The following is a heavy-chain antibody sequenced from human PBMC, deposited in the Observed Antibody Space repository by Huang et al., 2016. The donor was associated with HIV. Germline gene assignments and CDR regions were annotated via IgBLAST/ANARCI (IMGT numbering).Heavy chain of an antibody. CDR2: IYPRDAET. J-gene: IGHJ4*02. Sequence: EVLLVQSGAELKEPGESLKISCKASGYGFSSYWIGGVRQKPGKGLGGMGIIYPRDAETKYRPAFDGQVTISADKSTRTAYLQWESLKAPDTAIYFCARQVDGFRSHFDFWGQGTLVSVSS. V-gene: IGHV5-51*01. CDR3: ARQVDGFRSHFDF. CDR1: GYGFSSYW. D-gene: IGHD5-18*01.